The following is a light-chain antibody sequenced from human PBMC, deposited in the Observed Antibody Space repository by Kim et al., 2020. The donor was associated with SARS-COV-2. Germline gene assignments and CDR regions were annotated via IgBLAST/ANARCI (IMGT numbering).Light chain of an antibody. CDR2: QDN. J-gene: IGLJ1*01. Sequence: PRQTDRSTVSEYKLGDKDVSWYQQKPGQSPVGFIYQDNQRTSGIPERFSGSNSGNTATLTDSGTQAMDGADYYCQAWDSSTHNYVFGARTKVTVL. CDR1: KLGDKD. CDR3: QAWDSSTHNYV. V-gene: IGLV3-1*01.